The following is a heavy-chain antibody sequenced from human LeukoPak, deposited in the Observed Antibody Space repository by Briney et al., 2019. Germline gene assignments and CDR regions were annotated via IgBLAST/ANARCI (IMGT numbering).Heavy chain of an antibody. D-gene: IGHD6-6*01. CDR3: SAGSSGWLWDY. Sequence: GGSLRLSCAASGFTFSSYSMNWVRQAPGKGLEWVSSISSSSYIYYADSVKGRFTISRDNAKNSLYLQMNSLRAEDTAVYYCSAGSSGWLWDYWGQGTLVTVSS. J-gene: IGHJ4*02. CDR2: ISSSSYI. V-gene: IGHV3-21*01. CDR1: GFTFSSYS.